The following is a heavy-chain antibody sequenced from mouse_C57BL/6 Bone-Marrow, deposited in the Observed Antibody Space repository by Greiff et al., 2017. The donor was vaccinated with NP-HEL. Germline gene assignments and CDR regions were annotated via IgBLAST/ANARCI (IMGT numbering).Heavy chain of an antibody. J-gene: IGHJ2*01. CDR1: GYTFTDYE. Sequence: QVQLQQSGAELVRPGASVTLSCKASGYTFTDYEMHWVKQTPVHGLEWIGAIDPETGGTAYNQKFKGKAILTADKSSSTAYMELRSLTSEDSAVYYCTRGFITTVVRDFDYWGQGTTLTVSS. CDR3: TRGFITTVVRDFDY. CDR2: IDPETGGT. D-gene: IGHD1-1*01. V-gene: IGHV1-15*01.